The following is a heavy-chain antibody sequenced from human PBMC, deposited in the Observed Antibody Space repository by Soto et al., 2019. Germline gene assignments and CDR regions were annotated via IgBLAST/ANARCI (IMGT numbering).Heavy chain of an antibody. CDR2: ISGSGVNT. V-gene: IGHV3-23*01. CDR3: AKLGRGVSFDY. Sequence: GGSLRLSCAASGFTFSSYAMSWVRQAPGKGLEWGSTISGSGVNTYYADSVKGRFTISRDNSKNTLYLQMNSLRAEDTAMYYCAKLGRGVSFDYGGQGTLVTVSS. J-gene: IGHJ4*02. CDR1: GFTFSSYA.